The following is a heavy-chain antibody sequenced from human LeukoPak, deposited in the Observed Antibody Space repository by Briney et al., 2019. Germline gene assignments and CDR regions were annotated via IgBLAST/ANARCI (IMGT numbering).Heavy chain of an antibody. CDR3: AGDHVPATIYY. D-gene: IGHD2-2*01. CDR2: IYSGGST. Sequence: PGGSLRLSCAASGFTVSSNYMSWVRQAPGKGLEWVSVIYSGGSTYYADSVKGRFTISRDNSKNTLYLQINSLRAEDTAVYYCAGDHVPATIYYWGQGTLVTVSS. CDR1: GFTVSSNY. J-gene: IGHJ4*02. V-gene: IGHV3-53*01.